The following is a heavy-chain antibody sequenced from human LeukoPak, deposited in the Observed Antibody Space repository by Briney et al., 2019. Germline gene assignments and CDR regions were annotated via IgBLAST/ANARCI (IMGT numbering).Heavy chain of an antibody. D-gene: IGHD3-22*01. Sequence: GGSLRLSFAASGFPFNSYWMHWVRQAPGKGLVWVSRINSDGSSTSYADSVKGRFTISRDNAKNTLYLQMNSLRAEDTAVYYCARVGGYYDSSGYYYNAFDIWGQGTMVTVSS. CDR3: ARVGGYYDSSGYYYNAFDI. CDR1: GFPFNSYW. V-gene: IGHV3-74*01. CDR2: INSDGSST. J-gene: IGHJ3*02.